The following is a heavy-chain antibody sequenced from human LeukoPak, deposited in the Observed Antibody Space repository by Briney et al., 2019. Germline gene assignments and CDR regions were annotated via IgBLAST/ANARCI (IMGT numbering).Heavy chain of an antibody. CDR3: AKAATSFYGSVTYDWFES. J-gene: IGHJ5*01. CDR1: GFTFSSYW. D-gene: IGHD3-10*01. CDR2: IESNGLT. Sequence: GGSLKLSYEASGFTFSSYWMHWVRQVPGKGLMWVSRIESNGLTLYADSVRDRFTISRDNGKSTIYLQMNSLRVDDTAIYYCAKAATSFYGSVTYDWFESWGQGTLVTVSS. V-gene: IGHV3-74*01.